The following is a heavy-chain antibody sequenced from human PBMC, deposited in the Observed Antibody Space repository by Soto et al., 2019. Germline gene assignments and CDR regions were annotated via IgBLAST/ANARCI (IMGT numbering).Heavy chain of an antibody. CDR1: GDSVSSDSTA. CDR3: AGGDQWLLY. D-gene: IGHD6-19*01. V-gene: IGHV6-1*01. J-gene: IGHJ4*02. CDR2: TYYKSKWFY. Sequence: SQTLSLTCDISGDSVSSDSTAWNWIRQSPSRGLEWLGRTYYKSKWFYNYAVSVRSRIAIKSDTSKNQFSLQLNSVTPEDTAGYFCAGGDQWLLYWGQGTLVTVSS.